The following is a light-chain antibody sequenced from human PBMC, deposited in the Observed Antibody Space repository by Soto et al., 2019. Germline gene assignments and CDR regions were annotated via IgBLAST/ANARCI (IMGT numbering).Light chain of an antibody. CDR1: QSLLHSNGYNY. CDR2: LGA. J-gene: IGKJ4*01. CDR3: RQARQTPT. V-gene: IGKV2-28*01. Sequence: DIVMKLPNLSLPVAPGQPASISCRSSQSLLHSNGYNYLDWYLQRPGQSPQLLIYLGATRAPGVPDRFSGSGSGTDFTLKISRVEAEDVGVYYCRQARQTPTFGEGTKVDVK.